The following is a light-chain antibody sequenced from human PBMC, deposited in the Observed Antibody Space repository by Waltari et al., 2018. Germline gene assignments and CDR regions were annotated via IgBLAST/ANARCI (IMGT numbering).Light chain of an antibody. CDR1: QSISSY. V-gene: IGKV1-39*01. J-gene: IGKJ2*01. Sequence: IQMTQSPSSQSASLGDRVTITCRASQSISSYLNWYQQKPGKAPNLLIYAASSLQSGVPSRFSGSGSGTDFTLTISSLQPEDFATYYCQQSYSTPYTFGQGTKLEIK. CDR3: QQSYSTPYT. CDR2: AAS.